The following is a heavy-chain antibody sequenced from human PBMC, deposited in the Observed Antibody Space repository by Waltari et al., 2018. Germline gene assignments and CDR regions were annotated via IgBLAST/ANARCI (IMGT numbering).Heavy chain of an antibody. CDR3: AKDRGSSILDY. CDR1: GFTFSSCA. Sequence: EVQLVESGGGLVQPGGSLRLSCAASGFTFSSCALSWIRKAPGKGLEWVPAISGSGGSTYYADSVKGRFTISRDNSKNTLYLQMNSLRAEDTAVYYCAKDRGSSILDYWGQGTLVTVSS. CDR2: ISGSGGST. V-gene: IGHV3-23*04. J-gene: IGHJ4*02. D-gene: IGHD3-16*01.